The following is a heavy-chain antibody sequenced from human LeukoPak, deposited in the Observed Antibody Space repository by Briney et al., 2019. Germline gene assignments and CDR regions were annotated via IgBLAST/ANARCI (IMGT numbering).Heavy chain of an antibody. CDR2: IKQDGSEK. D-gene: IGHD3-9*01. Sequence: GALRLSCVALGFPFSSYWMSWVRPAPGKGLAWVANIKQDGSEKYYVDSVKGRFTISRDNAKNSLYLQMNSLRAEDTAVYYCARGWLGRYYYYYGMDVWGQGTTVTVSS. CDR3: ARGWLGRYYYYYGMDV. CDR1: GFPFSSYW. V-gene: IGHV3-7*01. J-gene: IGHJ6*02.